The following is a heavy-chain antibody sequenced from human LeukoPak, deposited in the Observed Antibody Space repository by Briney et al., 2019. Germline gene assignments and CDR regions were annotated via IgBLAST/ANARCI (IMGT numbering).Heavy chain of an antibody. V-gene: IGHV4-4*01. Sequence: SETLSLTCAVSGGSISSSNWWSWVRQPPGKGLEWIGEIFHSGSTNYNPSLKSRVTISVDTAKNQFSLKLSSVTAADTAVYCCARGGPYGLSVTLLANDAFDIWGQGTMVTVSS. CDR1: GGSISSSNW. D-gene: IGHD3-10*01. J-gene: IGHJ3*02. CDR3: ARGGPYGLSVTLLANDAFDI. CDR2: IFHSGST.